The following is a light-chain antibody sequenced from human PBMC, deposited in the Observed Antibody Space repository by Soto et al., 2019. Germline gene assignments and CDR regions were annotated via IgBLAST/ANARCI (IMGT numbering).Light chain of an antibody. J-gene: IGKJ1*01. CDR2: AAS. CDR1: QSISSY. CDR3: QQSYSTHWT. V-gene: IGKV1-39*01. Sequence: DIQMTQSPSSLSASVGDRVTITCRASQSISSYLNLYQQKPGKAPKLLIYAASSLQSGVPSRFSGSGSGTDFTLTISSLQPEDFATYYCQQSYSTHWTFGQGTKVDIK.